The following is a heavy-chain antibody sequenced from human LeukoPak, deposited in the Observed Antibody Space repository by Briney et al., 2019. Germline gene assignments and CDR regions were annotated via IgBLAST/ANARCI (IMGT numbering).Heavy chain of an antibody. CDR2: IYHRGSA. D-gene: IGHD3-10*01. CDR1: GFTFSNYA. V-gene: IGHV4-59*01. CDR3: ARAGDYYVSGSYLGY. J-gene: IGHJ4*02. Sequence: PGGSLRLSCAASGFTFSNYAMSWLRQPPGKGLEWIGYIYHRGSANYNPSLKSRVTISVDTSKNQFSLTLSSVTAADAAVYYCARAGDYYVSGSYLGYWGQGTLVTVSS.